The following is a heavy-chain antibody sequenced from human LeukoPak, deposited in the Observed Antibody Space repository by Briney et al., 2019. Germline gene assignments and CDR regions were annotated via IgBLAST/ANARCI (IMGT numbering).Heavy chain of an antibody. D-gene: IGHD3-10*01. CDR3: ARDFYGSGSYSFDY. Sequence: SVKVSCKASGGTFSSYAISWVRQAPGQGLEWMGGIIPIFGTANYAQKFQGGVTITADKSTSTAYMELSSLRSEDTAVYYCARDFYGSGSYSFDYWGQGTLVTVSS. J-gene: IGHJ4*02. V-gene: IGHV1-69*06. CDR1: GGTFSSYA. CDR2: IIPIFGTA.